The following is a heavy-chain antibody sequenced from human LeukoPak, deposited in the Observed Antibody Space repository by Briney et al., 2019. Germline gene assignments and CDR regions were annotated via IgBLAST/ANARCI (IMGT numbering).Heavy chain of an antibody. J-gene: IGHJ4*02. D-gene: IGHD3-22*01. CDR1: GFTFSSYA. Sequence: VQPGGSLRLSCAASGFTFSSYAMHWVRQAPGKGLEYVSAISSNEGSTYYANSVKGRFTISRDNSKNTLYLQMGSLRAEDMAVYYCARTLGYYDRYFDYWGQGTLVTVSS. CDR3: ARTLGYYDRYFDY. CDR2: ISSNEGST. V-gene: IGHV3-64*01.